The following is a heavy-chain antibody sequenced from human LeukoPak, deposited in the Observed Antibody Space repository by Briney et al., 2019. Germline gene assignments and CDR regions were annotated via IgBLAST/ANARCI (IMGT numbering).Heavy chain of an antibody. CDR3: AGSWGIAAAGETGGDY. D-gene: IGHD6-13*01. CDR1: GFTFSSYA. V-gene: IGHV3-30*04. CDR2: ISYDGSNK. Sequence: PGRSLRLSCAASGFTFSSYAMHWVRQAPGKGREWVAVISYDGSNKYYADSVKGRFTISRDNSKSTLYLQMNSLRAEDTAVYYCAGSWGIAAAGETGGDYWGQGTLVTVSS. J-gene: IGHJ4*02.